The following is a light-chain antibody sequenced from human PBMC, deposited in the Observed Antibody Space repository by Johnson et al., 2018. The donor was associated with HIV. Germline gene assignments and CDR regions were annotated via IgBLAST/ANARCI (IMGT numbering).Light chain of an antibody. Sequence: QSVLTQPPSVSAAPGQKVTISCSGSTSNIGNNYVSWYQQFPGTAPKLLIYDNNKRPSGIPDRFSGSQSGPSATLDITGLQTGDEADYYCASCDRSLTVGTFFGPVTRVTVL. CDR3: ASCDRSLTVGTF. CDR2: DNN. V-gene: IGLV1-51*01. J-gene: IGLJ1*01. CDR1: TSNIGNNY.